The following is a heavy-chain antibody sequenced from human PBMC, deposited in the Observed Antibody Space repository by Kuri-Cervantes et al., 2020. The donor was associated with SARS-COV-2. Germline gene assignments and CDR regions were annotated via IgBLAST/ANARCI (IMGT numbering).Heavy chain of an antibody. CDR3: ARGGSGSYWFDP. Sequence: SETLSLTCTVSGGSISSYYWGWIRQPPGKGLEWIGSIYYSGSTYYNPSLKSRVTISVDTSKNQFSLKLSSVTAADTAVYYCARGGSGSYWFDPWGQGTLVTVSS. V-gene: IGHV4-39*01. J-gene: IGHJ5*02. CDR1: GGSISSYY. D-gene: IGHD1-26*01. CDR2: IYYSGST.